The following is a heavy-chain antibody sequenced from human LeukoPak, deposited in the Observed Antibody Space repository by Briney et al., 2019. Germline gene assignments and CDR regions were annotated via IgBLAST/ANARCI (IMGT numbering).Heavy chain of an antibody. Sequence: SETLSLTCDVSGASITNGDYWAWIRQSPGKGLEWIGSVYHSGSTHYNPSLKSRLIISVDTSKNQFSLNLNTLTAADTAIYYCARNDSRADVVISANSPSNWFDPWGQGVLVTVS. J-gene: IGHJ5*02. CDR3: ARNDSRADVVISANSPSNWFDP. CDR2: VYHSGST. V-gene: IGHV4-38-2*01. CDR1: GASITNGDY. D-gene: IGHD2-2*01.